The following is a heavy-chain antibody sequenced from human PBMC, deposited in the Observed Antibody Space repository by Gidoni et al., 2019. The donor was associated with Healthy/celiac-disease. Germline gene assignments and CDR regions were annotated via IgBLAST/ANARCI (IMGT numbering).Heavy chain of an antibody. V-gene: IGHV4-39*01. CDR1: GGPISRSSYY. J-gene: IGHJ6*02. CDR2: IYYSGRP. CDR3: ARQGSGRVGGNYCSGSCYYYGMDV. D-gene: IGHD1-26*01. Sequence: QLQLQESGPGLVKTSETLSLTCTVSGGPISRSSYYWGWIRQPPGKGLEWFGSIYYSGRPYSNPSLKSRVPISVDTSKNQFSLKLSSVTAADTAVYYCARQGSGRVGGNYCSGSCYYYGMDVWGQGTTVTVSS.